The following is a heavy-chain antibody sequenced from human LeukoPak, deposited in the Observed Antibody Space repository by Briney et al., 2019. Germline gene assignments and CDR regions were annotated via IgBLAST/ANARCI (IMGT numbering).Heavy chain of an antibody. CDR1: GGSFSGYY. CDR2: INHSGST. J-gene: IGHJ3*02. Sequence: SETLSLTCAVYGGSFSGYYWSWIRQPPGKGLEWIGEINHSGSTNYNPSLKSRVTISVDTSKNQFSLKLSSVTAADTAVYYCARDGHSSGLDAFDIWGQGTMVTVSS. D-gene: IGHD6-19*01. V-gene: IGHV4-34*01. CDR3: ARDGHSSGLDAFDI.